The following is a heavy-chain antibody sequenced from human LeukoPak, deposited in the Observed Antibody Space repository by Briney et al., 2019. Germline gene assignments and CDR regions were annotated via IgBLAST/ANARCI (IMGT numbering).Heavy chain of an antibody. V-gene: IGHV1-18*01. J-gene: IGHJ4*02. CDR3: ARGKGVAGTSTFDY. CDR2: ISAYNGNT. D-gene: IGHD6-19*01. CDR1: GYTFTSYG. Sequence: ASVKVSCKASGYTFTSYGISWVRQAPGQGFEWMGWISAYNGNTNYAQKLQGRVTMTTDTSTSTAYMELRSLRSDDTAVYYCARGKGVAGTSTFDYWGQGTLVTVSS.